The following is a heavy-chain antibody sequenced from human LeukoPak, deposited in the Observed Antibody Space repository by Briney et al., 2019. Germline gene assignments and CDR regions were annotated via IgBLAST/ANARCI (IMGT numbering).Heavy chain of an antibody. D-gene: IGHD3-22*01. CDR1: GFTFSSYA. CDR3: AKDPVTMIVVVIPYYFDH. Sequence: PGGSLRLSCAASGFTFSSYAMSWVRQAPGKGLEWVSAISGSGGSTYYADSVKGRFTISRDNSKNTLYLQMNSLRAEDTAVYYCAKDPVTMIVVVIPYYFDHWGQGTLVTVSS. J-gene: IGHJ4*02. V-gene: IGHV3-23*01. CDR2: ISGSGGST.